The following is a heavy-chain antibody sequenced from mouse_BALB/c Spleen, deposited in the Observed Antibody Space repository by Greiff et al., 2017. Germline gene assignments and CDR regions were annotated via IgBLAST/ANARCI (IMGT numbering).Heavy chain of an antibody. J-gene: IGHJ3*01. V-gene: IGHV3-2*02. CDR1: GYSITSDYA. CDR3: ARRSTRQAWLAY. CDR2: ISYSGST. D-gene: IGHD5-1*01. Sequence: VQLKESGPGLVKPSQSLSLTCTVTGYSITSDYAWNWIRQFPGNKLEWMGYISYSGSTSYNPSLKSRISITRDTSKNQFFLQLNSVTTEDTATYYCARRSTRQAWLAYWGQGTLVTVSA.